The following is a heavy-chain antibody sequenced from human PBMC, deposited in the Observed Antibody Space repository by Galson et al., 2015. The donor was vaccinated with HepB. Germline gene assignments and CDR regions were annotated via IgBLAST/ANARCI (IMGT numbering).Heavy chain of an antibody. V-gene: IGHV3-30*04. CDR2: ISYDGSNK. CDR1: GFTFSSYA. J-gene: IGHJ3*02. D-gene: IGHD6-19*01. CDR3: ASTGEQWLPHAFDI. Sequence: SLRLSCAASGFTFSSYAMHWVRQAPGKGLEWVAVISYDGSNKYYADSVKGRFTISRDNAKNTLYLQMNSLRAEDTAVYYCASTGEQWLPHAFDIWGQGTMVTVSS.